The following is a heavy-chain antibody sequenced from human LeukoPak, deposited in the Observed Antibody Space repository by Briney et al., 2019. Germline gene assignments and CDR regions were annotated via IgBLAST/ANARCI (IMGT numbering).Heavy chain of an antibody. CDR3: ARGEGGGNHYFDY. J-gene: IGHJ4*02. Sequence: SVKVSRKASGGTFSSYAISWVRQAPGQGLEWMGGIIPIFGTANYAQKFQGRVTITADESTSTAYMELSSLRSEDTAVYYCARGEGGGNHYFDYWGQGTLVTVSS. CDR1: GGTFSSYA. V-gene: IGHV1-69*13. D-gene: IGHD2-15*01. CDR2: IIPIFGTA.